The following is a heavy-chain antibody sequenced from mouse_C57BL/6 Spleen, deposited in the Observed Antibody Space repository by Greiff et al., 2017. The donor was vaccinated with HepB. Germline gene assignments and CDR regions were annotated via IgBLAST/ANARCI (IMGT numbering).Heavy chain of an antibody. J-gene: IGHJ2*01. CDR3: TRGVGRYYFDY. Sequence: VKLQESGAELVRPGASVTLSCKASGYTFTDYEMHWVKQTPVHGLEWIGAIDPETGGTAYNQKFKGKAILTADKSSSTAYMELRSLTSEDSAVYYGTRGVGRYYFDYWGQGTTLTVSS. V-gene: IGHV1-15*01. D-gene: IGHD1-1*02. CDR1: GYTFTDYE. CDR2: IDPETGGT.